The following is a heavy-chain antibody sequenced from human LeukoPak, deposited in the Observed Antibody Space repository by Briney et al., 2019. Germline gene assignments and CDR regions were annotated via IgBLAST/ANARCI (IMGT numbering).Heavy chain of an antibody. J-gene: IGHJ3*02. Sequence: ETLSLTCAVYGGSFSGYYWSWIRQPPGKGLEWVSAISGSGGSTYYADSVKGRFTISRDNSKNTLYLQMNSLRAGDTAVYYCAKAFNDYGDLDAFDIWGQGTMVTVSS. CDR1: GGSFSGYY. D-gene: IGHD4-17*01. V-gene: IGHV3-23*01. CDR3: AKAFNDYGDLDAFDI. CDR2: ISGSGGST.